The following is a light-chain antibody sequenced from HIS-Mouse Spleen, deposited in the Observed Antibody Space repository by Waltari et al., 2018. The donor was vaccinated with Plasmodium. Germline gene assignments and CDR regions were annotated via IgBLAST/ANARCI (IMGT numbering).Light chain of an antibody. Sequence: SYELTQPPSVSVSPGQTARITCSGDALPKQYAYWYQQKPGQAPVLVISKDSEGPSGFPVRFSGSSSGTTVTLTISGVQAEDEADYYCQSADSSGTPNWVFGGGTKLTVL. CDR1: ALPKQY. CDR2: KDS. J-gene: IGLJ3*02. CDR3: QSADSSGTPNWV. V-gene: IGLV3-25*03.